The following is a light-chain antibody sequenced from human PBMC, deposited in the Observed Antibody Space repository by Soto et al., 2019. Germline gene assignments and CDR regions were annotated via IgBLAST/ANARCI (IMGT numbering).Light chain of an antibody. Sequence: QSVLTQPASVSGSPGQSITISCTGTSSDVGGYNYVSWYQQHPGKAPKLIIYEVSNRPSGVSNRFSGSKSGDTASLTISGLHAEDEADYYCSAYTSSSPLYVFGTGTKLTVL. J-gene: IGLJ1*01. CDR2: EVS. CDR1: SSDVGGYNY. V-gene: IGLV2-14*01. CDR3: SAYTSSSPLYV.